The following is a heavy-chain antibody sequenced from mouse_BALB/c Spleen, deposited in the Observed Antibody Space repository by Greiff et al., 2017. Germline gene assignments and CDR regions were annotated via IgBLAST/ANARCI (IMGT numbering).Heavy chain of an antibody. Sequence: QVQLKESGPGLVQPSQSLSITCTVSGFSLTSYGVHWVRQSPGKGLEWLVWFWGVGSTAYNAAFISRLSISKDNSKSQVFFKMNSLQANDTAIYYCARNGFPTLYDYAMDYWGQGTTVTVAS. V-gene: IGHV2-2*02. CDR2: FWGVGST. CDR1: GFSLTSYG. J-gene: IGHJ4*01. D-gene: IGHD5-5*01. CDR3: ARNGFPTLYDYAMDY.